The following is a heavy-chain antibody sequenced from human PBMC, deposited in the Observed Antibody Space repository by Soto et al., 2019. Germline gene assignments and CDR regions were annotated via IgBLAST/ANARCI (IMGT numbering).Heavy chain of an antibody. V-gene: IGHV3-53*01. J-gene: IGHJ4*02. CDR3: ARATRYFGSFDS. Sequence: GGSLRRSCAASGFNVSNNYMTWRRQAPGKGLEWVSVIYTGGSTYYAASVKGRSSISRDSSKNMVFLHMNSLRVEDTAVYYCARATRYFGSFDSWGQGTLVTVPS. CDR1: GFNVSNNY. CDR2: IYTGGST. D-gene: IGHD1-1*01.